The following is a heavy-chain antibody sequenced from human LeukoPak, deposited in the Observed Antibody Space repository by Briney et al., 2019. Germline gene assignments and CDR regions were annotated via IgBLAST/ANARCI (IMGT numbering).Heavy chain of an antibody. CDR3: ARDRGGSFDY. V-gene: IGHV4-59*01. D-gene: IGHD2-15*01. J-gene: IGHJ4*02. Sequence: RPSETLSLTCTVSGGSTSSYYWSWIRQPPGKGLEWIGYIYYSGSTNYNPSLKSRVTISVDTSKNQFSLKLSSVTAADTAVYYCARDRGGSFDYWGQGTLVTVSS. CDR1: GGSTSSYY. CDR2: IYYSGST.